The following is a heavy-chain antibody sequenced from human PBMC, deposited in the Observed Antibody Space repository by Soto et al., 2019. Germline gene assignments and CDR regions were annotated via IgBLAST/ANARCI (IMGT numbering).Heavy chain of an antibody. J-gene: IGHJ4*02. D-gene: IGHD3-3*01. CDR2: VYHTGRT. Sequence: QVQLQESGPGLVKPSETLSLTCTVSGGSFKSGSYSWSWIRQPPGKGLEWIGYVYHTGRTSYNPSLKRRVSISMDTYKNQFSLNLDSVTAADTAVYFCARDFAYFDSWGQGTLVTVSS. CDR3: ARDFAYFDS. CDR1: GGSFKSGSYS. V-gene: IGHV4-61*01.